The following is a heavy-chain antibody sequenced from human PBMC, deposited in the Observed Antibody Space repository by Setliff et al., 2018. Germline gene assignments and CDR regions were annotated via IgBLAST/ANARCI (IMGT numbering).Heavy chain of an antibody. D-gene: IGHD3-3*01. J-gene: IGHJ4*02. CDR2: IGGHNDGP. CDR3: ARSWRAGALNHFDY. CDR1: GYPFNNYG. Sequence: ASVKVSCKASGYPFNNYGISWLRQTPGQGLEWMGWIGGHNDGPLFAQKFQGRVTMTTDTPTTTAYMELKSLRSDDTAVYYCARSWRAGALNHFDYWGQGSRVTVSS. V-gene: IGHV1-18*01.